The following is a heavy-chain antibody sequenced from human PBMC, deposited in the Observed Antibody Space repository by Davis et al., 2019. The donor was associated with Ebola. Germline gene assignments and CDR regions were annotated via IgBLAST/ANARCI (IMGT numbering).Heavy chain of an antibody. CDR2: TRNKANSYTT. V-gene: IGHV3-72*01. J-gene: IGHJ6*02. CDR1: GFTFSDHY. CDR3: ARGQAYYYYYCMDV. Sequence: GESLKISCAASGFTFSDHYMDWVRQDPGKGLESVGRTRNKANSYTTEYAASVKRRSTISRDDSKNSLYLEMNSLKTEDTAVYYCARGQAYYYYYCMDVWGQGTAVPVSS.